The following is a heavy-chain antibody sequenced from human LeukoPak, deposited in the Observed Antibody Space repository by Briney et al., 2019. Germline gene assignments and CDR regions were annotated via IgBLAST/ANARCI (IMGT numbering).Heavy chain of an antibody. V-gene: IGHV3-48*03. Sequence: PGGSLRLSCAASGFTFSSYEMNWVRQAPGKGLEWVSYISSSGSTIYYADSVKGRFTISRDNAKSSLYLQMNSLRVEDTAVYYCAKFTAFEYWGQGTQVTVSS. CDR3: AKFTAFEY. CDR1: GFTFSSYE. CDR2: ISSSGSTI. J-gene: IGHJ4*02.